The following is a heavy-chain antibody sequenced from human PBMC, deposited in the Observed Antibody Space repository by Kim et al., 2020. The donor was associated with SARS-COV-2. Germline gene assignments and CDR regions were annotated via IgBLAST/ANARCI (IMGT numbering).Heavy chain of an antibody. CDR3: ARVESYGSGSYQGAQYYYYYYGMDV. V-gene: IGHV1-18*01. CDR1: GYTFTSYG. D-gene: IGHD3-10*01. CDR2: ISAYNGNT. Sequence: ASVKVSCKASGYTFTSYGISWVRQAPGQGLEWMGWISAYNGNTNYAQKLQGRVTMTTDTSTSTAYMELRSLRSDDTAVYYCARVESYGSGSYQGAQYYYYYYGMDVWGQGTTVTVSS. J-gene: IGHJ6*02.